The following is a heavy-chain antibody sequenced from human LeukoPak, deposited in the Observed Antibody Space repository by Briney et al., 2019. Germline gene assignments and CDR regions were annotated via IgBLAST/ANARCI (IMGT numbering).Heavy chain of an antibody. CDR1: GFTFDDYA. D-gene: IGHD5-24*01. J-gene: IGHJ4*02. V-gene: IGHV3-9*01. CDR2: ISWNSGSI. CDR3: AKDGTGGWLQFPLFDY. Sequence: PGRSLRLSCAASGFTFDDYAMHWVRQAPGKGLEWVSGISWNSGSIGYADSVKGRFTISRDNAKNSLYLQMNSLRAEDTALYYCAKDGTGGWLQFPLFDYWGQGTLVTVSS.